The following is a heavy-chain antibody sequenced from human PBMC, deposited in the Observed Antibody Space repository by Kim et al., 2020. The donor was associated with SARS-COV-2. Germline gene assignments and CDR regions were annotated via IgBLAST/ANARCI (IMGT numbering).Heavy chain of an antibody. CDR3: ARVGIATRGYYGMDV. D-gene: IGHD6-13*01. J-gene: IGHJ6*02. CDR1: GGSISGYY. V-gene: IGHV4-4*07. CDR2: IYSSGST. Sequence: SQTLSLTCVSGGSISGYYWSWIRQPAGKGLEWIGRIYSSGSTNYNPSLKSRVTMSVDTSKNQFSLKLTSVTAADTAVYYCARVGIATRGYYGMDVGGQGTTVTVSS.